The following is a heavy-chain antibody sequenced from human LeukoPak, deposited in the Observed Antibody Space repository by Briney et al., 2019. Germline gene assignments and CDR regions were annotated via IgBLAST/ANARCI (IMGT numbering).Heavy chain of an antibody. CDR2: IIPIFGIA. J-gene: IGHJ4*02. V-gene: IGHV1-69*04. D-gene: IGHD3-22*01. CDR3: ARVPETAYYYDSSGYEFDY. Sequence: GASEKVSCKASGGTFSSYAISWVRQAPGQGLEWMGRIIPIFGIANYAQKFQGRVTITADKSTSTAYMELSSLRSEDTAVYYCARVPETAYYYDSSGYEFDYWGQGTLVTVSS. CDR1: GGTFSSYA.